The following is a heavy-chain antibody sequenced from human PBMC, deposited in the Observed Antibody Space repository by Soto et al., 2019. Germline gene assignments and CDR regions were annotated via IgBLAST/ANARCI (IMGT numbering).Heavy chain of an antibody. CDR3: ASRIPLPGTVTEY. V-gene: IGHV4-39*01. CDR2: IYYSGST. J-gene: IGHJ1*01. Sequence: LCVSRTVAGGSSVNISYYCVCISQPPGKGLEWIGSIYYSGSTYYNPSLKSRVTISVDTSKNQFSLKLSSVTAADTAVYYCASRIPLPGTVTEY. D-gene: IGHD4-17*01. CDR1: GGSSVNISYY.